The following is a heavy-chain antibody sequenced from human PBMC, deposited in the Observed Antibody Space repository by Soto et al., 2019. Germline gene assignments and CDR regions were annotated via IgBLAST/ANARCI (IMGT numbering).Heavy chain of an antibody. CDR3: ARALNGSGWYDYSYGMDF. CDR2: INHSGST. V-gene: IGHV4-34*01. D-gene: IGHD6-13*01. CDR1: GGSFSGYY. J-gene: IGHJ6*02. Sequence: SETLSLTCAVYGGSFSGYYWSWIRQPPGKGLEWIGEINHSGSTNYNPSLKSRVTISVDTSKNQFSLKLSSVTPADPAVYSCARALNGSGWYDYSYGMDFWGQGTTVTVSS.